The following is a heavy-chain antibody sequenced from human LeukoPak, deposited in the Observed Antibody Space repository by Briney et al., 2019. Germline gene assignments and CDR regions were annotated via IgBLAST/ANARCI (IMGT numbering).Heavy chain of an antibody. D-gene: IGHD3-10*01. CDR2: ISGSGGST. CDR1: GFTFSSYA. J-gene: IGHJ4*02. Sequence: GGSLRLSCAASGFTFSSYAMSWVRQAPGKGLEWVSAISGSGGSTYYADSVKGRFTISGDNSKNTLYLQMNSLRAEDTAVYYCAKGSLLWFGELLSQIDYWGQGTLVTVSS. CDR3: AKGSLLWFGELLSQIDY. V-gene: IGHV3-23*01.